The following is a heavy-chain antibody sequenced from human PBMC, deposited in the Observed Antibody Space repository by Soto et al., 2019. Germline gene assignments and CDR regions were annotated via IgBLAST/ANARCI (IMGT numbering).Heavy chain of an antibody. J-gene: IGHJ4*02. CDR3: ARGHGGAYDFWSGYTFDY. D-gene: IGHD3-3*01. CDR1: GYSISSGYY. CDR2: IYHSGST. V-gene: IGHV4-38-2*01. Sequence: PSETLSLTCAVSGYSISSGYYWGWIRQPPGKGLEWIGSIYHSGSTYYNPSLKSRVTISVDTSKNQFSLKLSSVTAADTAVYYCARGHGGAYDFWSGYTFDYWGQGTLVTVSS.